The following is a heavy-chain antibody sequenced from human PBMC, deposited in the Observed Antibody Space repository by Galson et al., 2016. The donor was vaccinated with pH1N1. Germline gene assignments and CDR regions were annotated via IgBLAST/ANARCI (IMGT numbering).Heavy chain of an antibody. CDR2: INTKTGNP. V-gene: IGHV7-4-1*02. J-gene: IGHJ3*02. CDR3: ARETPSPSPTVLRYFDWSRGLSAFDM. CDR1: GFTFSNHG. Sequence: SGFTFSNHGINWVRQAPGQGLEWMGWINTKTGNPTYAQGFTGRFVFSLDTSVDTAYLQINSLKADDTAVYYCARETPSPSPTVLRYFDWSRGLSAFDMWGRGTLVTVSS. D-gene: IGHD3-9*01.